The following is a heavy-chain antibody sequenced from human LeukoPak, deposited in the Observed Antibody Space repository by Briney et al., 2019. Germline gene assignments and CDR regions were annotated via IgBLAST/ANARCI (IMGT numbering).Heavy chain of an antibody. CDR2: INPIGGSA. CDR1: GYTFTSYY. CDR3: ARAVGYSSSWKVGDY. D-gene: IGHD6-13*01. V-gene: IGHV1-46*01. J-gene: IGHJ4*02. Sequence: ASVKVSCKTSGYTFTSYYIHWVRQAPGQGLEWMGVINPIGGSASYAQEFQGRVTMTRDTSTSTVYMELNSLSSEDTAVYYCARAVGYSSSWKVGDYWGQGTLVTVSS.